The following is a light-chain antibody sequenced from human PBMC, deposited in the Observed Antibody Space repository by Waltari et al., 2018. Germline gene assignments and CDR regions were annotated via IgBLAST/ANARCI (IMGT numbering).Light chain of an antibody. V-gene: IGLV1-40*01. Sequence: QSALTQPPSVSGAPGQRITISCTGSGSNIGAGYDVHWYQQFPGTAPKLLLYGNNNRPSGVPDRCFGSKTGTSASRAITGLQADDEADYYCQSYDRRLSVVFGGGTKLTVL. J-gene: IGLJ2*01. CDR2: GNN. CDR3: QSYDRRLSVV. CDR1: GSNIGAGYD.